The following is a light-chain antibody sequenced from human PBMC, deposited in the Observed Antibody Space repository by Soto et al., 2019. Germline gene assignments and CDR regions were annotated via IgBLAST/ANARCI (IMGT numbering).Light chain of an antibody. Sequence: DIQMTQSPSSLFASAGDRVAITCRASQNIRNYLNWYQQKPGKAPRVLIYGAASLQSGVPSRFSGSGSGTDFTLTISSLQPEDYASYYCQQSYSTPFTFGQGTRLEIK. CDR1: QNIRNY. CDR2: GAA. V-gene: IGKV1-39*01. CDR3: QQSYSTPFT. J-gene: IGKJ5*01.